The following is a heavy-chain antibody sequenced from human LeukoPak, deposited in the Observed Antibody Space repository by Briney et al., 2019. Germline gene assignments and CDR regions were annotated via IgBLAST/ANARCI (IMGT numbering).Heavy chain of an antibody. V-gene: IGHV1-18*01. CDR1: GYTFTSYG. CDR3: ARVYSSSWYPYYYYMDV. Sequence: ASVKVSCKASGYTFTSYGISWVRQAPGQGLEWMGWISAYNGNTNYAQKLQGRVTMTTDTSTSTAYMELRSLRSDDTAVYYCARVYSSSWYPYYYYMDVWGKGTTVTVSS. D-gene: IGHD6-13*01. J-gene: IGHJ6*03. CDR2: ISAYNGNT.